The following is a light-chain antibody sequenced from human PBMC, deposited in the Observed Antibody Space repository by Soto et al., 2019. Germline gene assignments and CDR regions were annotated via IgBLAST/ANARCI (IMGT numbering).Light chain of an antibody. CDR2: LEGSGSY. V-gene: IGLV4-60*02. CDR3: ETWDSNTRV. CDR1: SGHSSYI. Sequence: QPVLTQSSSASASLGSSVKLTCTLSSGHSSYIIAWHQQQPGKAPRYLMKLEGSGSYNKGSGVPDRFSGSSSGADRYLTISNLQFEDEADYYCETWDSNTRVFGTGTNSPS. J-gene: IGLJ1*01.